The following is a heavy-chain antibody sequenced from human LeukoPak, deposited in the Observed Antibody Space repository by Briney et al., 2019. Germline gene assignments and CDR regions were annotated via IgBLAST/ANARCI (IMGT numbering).Heavy chain of an antibody. Sequence: PGGSLRLSCAASGFIFSNYAMTWVRQAPGKGLEWVSSIGSTTDYSDSVKGRFTISTDNSKNTLYLQMNSLRADDTAVYYCTRDSSYGDYSTAFDYWGQGALVTVSS. CDR2: IGSTT. D-gene: IGHD4-17*01. CDR1: GFIFSNYA. J-gene: IGHJ4*02. V-gene: IGHV3-23*01. CDR3: TRDSSYGDYSTAFDY.